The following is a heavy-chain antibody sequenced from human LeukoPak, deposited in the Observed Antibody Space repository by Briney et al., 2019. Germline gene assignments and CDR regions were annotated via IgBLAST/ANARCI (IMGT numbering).Heavy chain of an antibody. D-gene: IGHD6-13*01. J-gene: IGHJ4*02. CDR2: INTSGST. CDR1: GGSITSGTYY. Sequence: SQTLSLTCSVSGGSITSGTYYWSWIRQPAGKGLEWIGRINTSGSTNYNPSLKSRVTISVDTSKNQLSLKLSSVTAADTAVYYCARGRWAYSSSWYFDYWGQGTLVTVSS. CDR3: ARGRWAYSSSWYFDY. V-gene: IGHV4-61*02.